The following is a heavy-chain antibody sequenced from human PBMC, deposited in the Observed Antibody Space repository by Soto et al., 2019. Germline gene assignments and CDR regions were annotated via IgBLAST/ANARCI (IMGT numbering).Heavy chain of an antibody. Sequence: QVQLVQSGAEVKKPGASVKVSCKASGYTFTSYDINWVRQATGQGLEWMVWMNPNSGNTGYAQKFKGRVTMTRNTSINTDYMELSSRRWDGTGVYDCARVCRGFRFDPWGQGTLVTVSS. CDR2: MNPNSGNT. CDR3: ARVCRGFRFDP. V-gene: IGHV1-8*01. CDR1: GYTFTSYD. D-gene: IGHD2-15*01. J-gene: IGHJ5*02.